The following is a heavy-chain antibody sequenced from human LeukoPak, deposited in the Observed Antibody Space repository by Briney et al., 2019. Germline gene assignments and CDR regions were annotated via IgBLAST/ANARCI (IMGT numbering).Heavy chain of an antibody. V-gene: IGHV4-34*01. J-gene: IGHJ4*02. Sequence: PSETLSLTCAVYGDSLSGYYWSWICQPPGKGLEWIGEINHSGSTNYNPSLKSRVTISVDTTKNQFSLKLNSVTAAATAVYYCARGGAAAGQMACYWGQGTLVTVSS. D-gene: IGHD6-13*01. CDR2: INHSGST. CDR3: ARGGAAAGQMACY. CDR1: GDSLSGYY.